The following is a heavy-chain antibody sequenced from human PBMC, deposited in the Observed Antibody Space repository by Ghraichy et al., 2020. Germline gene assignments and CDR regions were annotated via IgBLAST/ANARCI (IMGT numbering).Heavy chain of an antibody. CDR2: ISWDGGST. J-gene: IGHJ6*02. CDR1: GFTFDDYT. Sequence: GGSLRLSCAASGFTFDDYTMHWVRQAPGKGLEWVSLISWDGGSTYYADSVKGRFTISRDNSKNSLYLQMNSLRTEDTALYYCAKDIAVAGLHPSYYYYGMDVWGQGTTVTVSS. CDR3: AKDIAVAGLHPSYYYYGMDV. D-gene: IGHD6-19*01. V-gene: IGHV3-43*01.